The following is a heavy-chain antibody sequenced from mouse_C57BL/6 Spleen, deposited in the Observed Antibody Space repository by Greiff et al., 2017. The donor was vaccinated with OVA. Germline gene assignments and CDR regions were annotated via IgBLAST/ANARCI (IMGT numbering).Heavy chain of an antibody. CDR1: GFTFSDYG. D-gene: IGHD2-2*01. V-gene: IGHV5-17*01. CDR2: ISSGSSTL. CDR3: ARWLHYYAMDD. J-gene: IGHJ4*01. Sequence: EVQVVESGGGLVKPGGSLKLSCAASGFTFSDYGMHWVRQAPEKGLEWVAYISSGSSTLYYVDTVKGRFTISRDNAKNTLFLQMTSLRSEDTAMYYCARWLHYYAMDDWGQGTSVTVSS.